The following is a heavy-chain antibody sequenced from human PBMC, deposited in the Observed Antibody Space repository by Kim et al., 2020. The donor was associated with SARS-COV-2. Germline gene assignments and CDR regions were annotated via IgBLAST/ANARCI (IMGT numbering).Heavy chain of an antibody. CDR3: ARLGYYGSGSYHGLEY. J-gene: IGHJ4*02. D-gene: IGHD3-10*01. V-gene: IGHV5-51*01. CDR1: GYSFTSYW. Sequence: GESLKISCKGSGYSFTSYWIGWVRQMPGKGLEWMGIIYPGDSDTRYSPSFQGQVTISADKSISTAYLQWSSLEASDTAMYYRARLGYYGSGSYHGLEYWGRGTLVTVSS. CDR2: IYPGDSDT.